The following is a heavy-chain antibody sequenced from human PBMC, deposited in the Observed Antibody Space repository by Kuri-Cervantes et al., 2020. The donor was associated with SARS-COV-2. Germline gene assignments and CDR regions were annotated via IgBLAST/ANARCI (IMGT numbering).Heavy chain of an antibody. CDR3: ARDRVGVHDY. CDR2: ISYDGSNT. Sequence: EGSLRLSCAASGFTFSSYAIHWVRQAPGKGLEWVAIISYDGSNTYYADSVKGRFTISRDNSKNTLYLQMNSLRTEDTAIYYCARDRVGVHDYWGQGTLVTVS. D-gene: IGHD2-21*01. V-gene: IGHV3-30-3*01. CDR1: GFTFSSYA. J-gene: IGHJ4*02.